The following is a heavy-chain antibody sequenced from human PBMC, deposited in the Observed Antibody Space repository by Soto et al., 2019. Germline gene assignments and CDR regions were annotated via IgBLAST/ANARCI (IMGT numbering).Heavy chain of an antibody. Sequence: EVQLLKAGGGLVQPGGSLRLSCAASGFTFSINAMSWVRQAPGKGLEWVSAISGSGGSTYYADSVKGRFTISIDNSRNTLFLQMHSLRADDTAVYYCATTPRHIWNDLGWFDPWGQGTLVTVSS. CDR1: GFTFSINA. D-gene: IGHD1-1*01. CDR3: ATTPRHIWNDLGWFDP. V-gene: IGHV3-23*01. CDR2: ISGSGGST. J-gene: IGHJ5*02.